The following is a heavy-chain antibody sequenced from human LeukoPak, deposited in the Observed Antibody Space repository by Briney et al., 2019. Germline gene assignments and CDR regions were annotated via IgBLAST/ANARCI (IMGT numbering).Heavy chain of an antibody. CDR2: IHRRGST. D-gene: IGHD2-2*01. CDR3: ARGIPHYCRSTTCPNDD. Sequence: PSETLSLTCAVYGGSFSGYSWSWIRQPPRTGLEWIGEIHRRGSTNYHPSLKSRVTISVDTSKNQFSLKLSSVTAADTAVYYCARGIPHYCRSTTCPNDDWGQGTLVTVSS. V-gene: IGHV4-34*01. CDR1: GGSFSGYS. J-gene: IGHJ4*02.